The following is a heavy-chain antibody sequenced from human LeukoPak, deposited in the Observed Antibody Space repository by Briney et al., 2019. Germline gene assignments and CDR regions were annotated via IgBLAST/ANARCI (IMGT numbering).Heavy chain of an antibody. D-gene: IGHD6-19*01. V-gene: IGHV4-4*07. CDR3: ARAPEFSSGWLLDC. CDR2: IHTSGST. CDR1: GGSISTYY. Sequence: SETLSLTCSVSGGSISTYYGTWIRLSAGKGLEWIGRIHTSGSTNYNPSLKSRVTMSVDTSKNQFSLEVTSVSAADAGVYYCARAPEFSSGWLLDCWGQGSLVTVSS. J-gene: IGHJ4*02.